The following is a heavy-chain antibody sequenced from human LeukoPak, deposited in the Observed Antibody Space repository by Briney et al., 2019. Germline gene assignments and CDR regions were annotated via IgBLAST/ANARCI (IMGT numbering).Heavy chain of an antibody. J-gene: IGHJ6*02. CDR3: ARDCSGGTCHSQYYYGMDV. CDR1: EFSFSSYW. V-gene: IGHV3-7*03. D-gene: IGHD2-15*01. Sequence: GGSLRLSCAASEFSFSSYWMSWVRQAPGKGLEWVANIKQDGSEKYYVDSVKGRFTISRDNAKNSLYLQMNSLRAEDTAVYYCARDCSGGTCHSQYYYGMDVWGQGTTVTVSS. CDR2: IKQDGSEK.